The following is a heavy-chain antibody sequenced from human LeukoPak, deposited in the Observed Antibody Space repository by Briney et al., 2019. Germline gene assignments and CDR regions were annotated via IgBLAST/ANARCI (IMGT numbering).Heavy chain of an antibody. CDR3: ARWRDGYTYDS. CDR2: INPNSGVT. V-gene: IGHV1-2*02. D-gene: IGHD5-24*01. J-gene: IGHJ4*02. Sequence: GASVKVSCKASGYTFTGYYLHWVRQAPGQGLEWMGWINPNSGVTNYAQKFRGRVTLTRDTSITTAYMQLSRLSSDDTAVYYCARWRDGYTYDSWGQGTLVTVSS. CDR1: GYTFTGYY.